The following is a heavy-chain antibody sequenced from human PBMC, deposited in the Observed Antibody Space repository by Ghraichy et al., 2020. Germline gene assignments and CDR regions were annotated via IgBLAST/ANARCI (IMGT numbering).Heavy chain of an antibody. CDR1: GFTFKSYR. Sequence: GGSLRLSCAASGFTFKSYRMHWVRQAPGKGLVWVALITNDGSNEYYADSVTGRFTISRDNSKNTLYLQMNSLRPDDTAVYYCAKDAYGTYGTSAPLGNCGQGAMVTGSP. V-gene: IGHV3-30*18. J-gene: IGHJ4*02. CDR2: ITNDGSNE. CDR3: AKDAYGTYGTSAPLGN. D-gene: IGHD1-14*01.